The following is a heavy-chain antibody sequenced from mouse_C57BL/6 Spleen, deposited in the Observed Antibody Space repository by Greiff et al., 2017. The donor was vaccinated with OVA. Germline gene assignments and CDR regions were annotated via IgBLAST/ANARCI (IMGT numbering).Heavy chain of an antibody. CDR3: ARHGYYSNFDYYAMDY. CDR2: FYPGSGSI. D-gene: IGHD2-5*01. CDR1: GYTFTEYT. Sequence: VKLVESGAELVKPGASVKLSCKASGYTFTEYTIHWVKQRSGQGLEWIGWFYPGSGSIKYNEKFKDKATLTADKSSSTVYMELSRLTSEDSAVYFCARHGYYSNFDYYAMDYWGQGTSVTVPS. J-gene: IGHJ4*01. V-gene: IGHV1-62-2*01.